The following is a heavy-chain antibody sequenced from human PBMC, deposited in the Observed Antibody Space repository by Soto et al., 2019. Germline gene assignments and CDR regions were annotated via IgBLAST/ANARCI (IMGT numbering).Heavy chain of an antibody. Sequence: EVQLLESGGGLVQPGGSLRLSCAASGFTFSSYAMSWVRQAPGKGLEWVSAISGSGGSTYYADSVKGRFTISRDNSKNTLYLQMNSLRAEDTAVYYCARDRREQLALGYYYGMDVWGQGTTVTVSS. CDR3: ARDRREQLALGYYYGMDV. J-gene: IGHJ6*02. CDR1: GFTFSSYA. D-gene: IGHD6-6*01. CDR2: ISGSGGST. V-gene: IGHV3-23*01.